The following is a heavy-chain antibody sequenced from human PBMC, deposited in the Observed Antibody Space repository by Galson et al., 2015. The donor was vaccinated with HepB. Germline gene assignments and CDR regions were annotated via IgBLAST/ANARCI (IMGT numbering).Heavy chain of an antibody. CDR3: ASARIGGNSFLPHH. J-gene: IGHJ5*02. Sequence: SLRLSCAASGFTFSSYAMSWVRQAPGKGLEWVSAISGSGGSTYYADSVKGRFTISRDNSKNTLYLQMNSLRAEDTAVYYCASARIGGNSFLPHHWGQGTLVTVSS. CDR2: ISGSGGST. CDR1: GFTFSSYA. D-gene: IGHD4-23*01. V-gene: IGHV3-23*01.